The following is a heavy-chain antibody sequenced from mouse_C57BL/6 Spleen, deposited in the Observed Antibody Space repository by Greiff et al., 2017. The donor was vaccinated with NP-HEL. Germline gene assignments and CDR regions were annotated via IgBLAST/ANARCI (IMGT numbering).Heavy chain of an antibody. Sequence: QVHVKQPGAELVRPGSSVKLSCKASGYTFTSYWMHWVKQRPIQGLEWIGNIDPSDSETHYNQKFKDKATLTVDKSSSTAYMQLSSLTSEDSAVYYCARSDTTVVPHYYAMDYWGQGTSVTVSS. CDR3: ARSDTTVVPHYYAMDY. D-gene: IGHD1-1*01. CDR1: GYTFTSYW. V-gene: IGHV1-52*01. CDR2: IDPSDSET. J-gene: IGHJ4*01.